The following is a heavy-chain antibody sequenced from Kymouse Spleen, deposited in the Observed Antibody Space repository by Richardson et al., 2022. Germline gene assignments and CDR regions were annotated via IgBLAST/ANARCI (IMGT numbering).Heavy chain of an antibody. V-gene: IGHV3-13*01. CDR3: AIRYFDWLL*RLDY. CDR2: IGTAGDT. Sequence: EVQLVESGGGLVQPGGSLRLSCAASGFTFSSYDMHWVRQATGKGLEWVSAIGTAGDTYYPGSVKGRFTISRENAKNSLYLQMNSLRAGDTAVYYCAIRYFDWLL*RLDYWGQGTLVTVSS. J-gene: IGHJ4*02. CDR1: GFTFSSYD. D-gene: IGHD3-9*01.